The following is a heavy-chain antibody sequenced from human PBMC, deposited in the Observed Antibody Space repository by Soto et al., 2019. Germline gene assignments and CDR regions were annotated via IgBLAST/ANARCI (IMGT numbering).Heavy chain of an antibody. CDR1: GFTVTSAW. V-gene: IGHV3-15*07. D-gene: IGHD4-17*01. J-gene: IGHJ4*02. CDR3: EPDYDDRGI. CDR2: VKARSEGGAI. Sequence: QLVESGGGLVQPGGSLRLSCEVSGFTVTSAWMNWVRQAPGKGLEWVGRVKARSEGGAIDYGAPVKGRFTISTDESKNTLYLQMNSLKNEDTAMYYCEPDYDDRGIWGQGTLVTVTS.